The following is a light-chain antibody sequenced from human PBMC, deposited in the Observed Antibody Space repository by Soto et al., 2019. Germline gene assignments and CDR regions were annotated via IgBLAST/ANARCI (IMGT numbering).Light chain of an antibody. V-gene: IGLV2-8*01. CDR2: EVT. J-gene: IGLJ2*01. Sequence: QSALTQPPSASGSPGQSVTISCTGTSSDVGSYNYVSWYQQHPDQAPKLMLYEVTKRHSGVPDRFSGSKSGNTASLTSAGLQAEDEADYYCSLYVVNNNLLFGGGTKLTVL. CDR1: SSDVGSYNY. CDR3: SLYVVNNNLL.